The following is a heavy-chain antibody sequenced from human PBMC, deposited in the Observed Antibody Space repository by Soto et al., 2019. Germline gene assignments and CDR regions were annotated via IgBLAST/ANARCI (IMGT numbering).Heavy chain of an antibody. CDR1: GYTLTELS. D-gene: IGHD3-22*01. Sequence: GASVKVSGKVSGYTLTELSMHWVRQAPGKGLEWMGGFDPEDGETIYAQKFQGRVTMTEDTSTDTAYMELSSLRSEDTAVYYCATALYDSSGPADYWGQRTLVTVSS. V-gene: IGHV1-24*01. CDR3: ATALYDSSGPADY. J-gene: IGHJ4*02. CDR2: FDPEDGET.